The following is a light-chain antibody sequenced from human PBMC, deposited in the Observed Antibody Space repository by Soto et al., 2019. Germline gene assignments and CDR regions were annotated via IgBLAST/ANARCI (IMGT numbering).Light chain of an antibody. CDR2: ETN. Sequence: QSVLTQPPSVSAAPGQTVTISCSGSSSDVGSNYVCWYQQFSGSAPKLLIYETNKRSSGIPDRFSGSKSGASATLAITELQTGDEADYYCGTWDSSLSADVFGTGTKVTVL. V-gene: IGLV1-51*02. J-gene: IGLJ1*01. CDR3: GTWDSSLSADV. CDR1: SSDVGSNY.